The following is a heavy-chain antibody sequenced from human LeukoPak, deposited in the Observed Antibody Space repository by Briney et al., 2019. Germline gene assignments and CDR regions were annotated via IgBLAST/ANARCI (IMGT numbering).Heavy chain of an antibody. V-gene: IGHV3-48*01. CDR1: GFTFSSYS. D-gene: IGHD3-10*01. CDR3: AKSDSGSGYYYYYMDV. CDR2: ISSSSSTI. Sequence: PGGSLRLSCAASGFTFSSYSMNWVRQAPGKGLEWVSYISSSSSTIYYADSVKGRFTISRDNSKNALYLQMNSLRAEDTAVYYCAKSDSGSGYYYYYMDVWGKGTTVTVSS. J-gene: IGHJ6*03.